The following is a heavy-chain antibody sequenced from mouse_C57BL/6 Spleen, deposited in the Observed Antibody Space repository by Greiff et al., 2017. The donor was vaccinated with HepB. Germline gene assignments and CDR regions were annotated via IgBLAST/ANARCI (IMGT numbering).Heavy chain of an antibody. CDR3: ARSYDYDLDY. Sequence: VQLQESGAELVRPGSSVKLSCKASGYTFTSYWMDWVKQRPGQGLEWIGNIYPSDSETHYNQKFKDKATLTVDKSSSTAYMQLSSLTSEDSAVYYCARSYDYDLDYWGQGTTLTVSS. J-gene: IGHJ2*01. V-gene: IGHV1-61*01. CDR2: IYPSDSET. CDR1: GYTFTSYW. D-gene: IGHD2-4*01.